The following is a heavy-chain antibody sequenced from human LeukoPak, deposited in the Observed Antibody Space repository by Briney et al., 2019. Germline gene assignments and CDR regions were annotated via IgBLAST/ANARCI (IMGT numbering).Heavy chain of an antibody. CDR3: ASGSYVMFGWFDP. CDR1: GYTFTGYY. CDR2: INPNSGGT. Sequence: GASVKVSCKASGYTFTGYYMHWVRQAPGQGLEWMGWINPNSGGTNYAQKFQGRVTMTRDTSISTAYMELSRLRSDDAAVYYCASGSYVMFGWFDPWGQGTLVTASS. V-gene: IGHV1-2*02. J-gene: IGHJ5*02. D-gene: IGHD1-26*01.